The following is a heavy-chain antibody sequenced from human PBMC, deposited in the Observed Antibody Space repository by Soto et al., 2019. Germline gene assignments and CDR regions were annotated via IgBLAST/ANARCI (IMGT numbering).Heavy chain of an antibody. V-gene: IGHV4-61*01. CDR3: ARDPLEYSSSHFFDQ. D-gene: IGHD6-6*01. J-gene: IGHJ4*02. CDR2: IYYSGST. Sequence: SETLSLTCSVSGASVSSGSHYWSWIRQSPGKGLEWIGFIYYSGSTNYSPSLKSRVTISVDTSKNQFSLKVSSVTAADTAVYFCARDPLEYSSSHFFDQWGQGTLVTVSS. CDR1: GASVSSGSHY.